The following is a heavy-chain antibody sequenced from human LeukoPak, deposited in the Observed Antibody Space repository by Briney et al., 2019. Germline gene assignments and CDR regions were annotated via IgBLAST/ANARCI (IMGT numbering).Heavy chain of an antibody. CDR1: GHTSTTYA. D-gene: IGHD2-2*01. Sequence: ASVKVSCKASGHTSTTYAIHWVRQAPGQGLEWMGWINTGNGNIKYSQKFQGRVTITGDTSASTAYMELSSLRSEDTAVYYCARGYCSSTSCYMDVWGQGTTVT. CDR2: INTGNGNI. J-gene: IGHJ6*02. V-gene: IGHV1-3*04. CDR3: ARGYCSSTSCYMDV.